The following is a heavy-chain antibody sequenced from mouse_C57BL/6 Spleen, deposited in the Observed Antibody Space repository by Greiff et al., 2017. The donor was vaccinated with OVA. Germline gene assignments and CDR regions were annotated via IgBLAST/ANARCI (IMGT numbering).Heavy chain of an antibody. J-gene: IGHJ1*03. CDR2: ISSGSSTI. CDR1: GFTFSDYG. CDR3: ARTDYGSSPWYFDV. D-gene: IGHD1-1*01. Sequence: EVHLVESGGGLVKPGGSLKLSCAASGFTFSDYGMHWVRQAPEKGLEWVAYISSGSSTIYYADTVKGRFTISRDNAKNTLFLQMTSLRSEDTAMYYCARTDYGSSPWYFDVWGTGTTVTVSS. V-gene: IGHV5-17*01.